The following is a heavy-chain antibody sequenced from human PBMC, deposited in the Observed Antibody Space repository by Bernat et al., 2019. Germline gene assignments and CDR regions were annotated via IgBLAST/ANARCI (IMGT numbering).Heavy chain of an antibody. V-gene: IGHV3-30-3*01. J-gene: IGHJ6*02. CDR2: ISYDGSNK. D-gene: IGHD2-2*01. CDR1: GFTFSRYA. CDR3: ARDDCSSTSCYDYDYYGLDV. Sequence: QVQLVESGGGVVQPGRSLRLSCAASGFTFSRYAMHWVRQAPGKGLEWVAVISYDGSNKYYADSVKGRFTVSRDNFKNTLYEQMNSLRAEDTAVYYCARDDCSSTSCYDYDYYGLDVWGQGTTVTVSS.